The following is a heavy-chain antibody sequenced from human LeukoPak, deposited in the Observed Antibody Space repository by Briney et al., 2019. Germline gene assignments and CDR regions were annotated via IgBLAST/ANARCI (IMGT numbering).Heavy chain of an antibody. D-gene: IGHD6-19*01. CDR2: MNPNSGNT. J-gene: IGHJ3*02. Sequence: GASVKVSCKASGYTFTSYDINWVRQATGQGLEWMGWMNPNSGNTGYAQKFQGRVTITRNTSISTAYMELRSLRSDDTAVYYCARFGLGKHIEVAGIPFDIWGQGTMVTVSS. CDR3: ARFGLGKHIEVAGIPFDI. CDR1: GYTFTSYD. V-gene: IGHV1-8*03.